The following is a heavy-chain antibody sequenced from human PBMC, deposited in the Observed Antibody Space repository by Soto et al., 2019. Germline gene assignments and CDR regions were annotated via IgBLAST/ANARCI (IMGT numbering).Heavy chain of an antibody. CDR1: GYTFTGYY. Sequence: ASVKVSCKASGYTFTGYYMHWVRQAPGQGLEWMGWINPNSGGTNYAQKFQGWVTMTRDTSISTAYMELSRLRSDDTAVYYCARSQTGDLHDAFDIWGQGTMVTVSS. CDR2: INPNSGGT. J-gene: IGHJ3*02. CDR3: ARSQTGDLHDAFDI. D-gene: IGHD7-27*01. V-gene: IGHV1-2*04.